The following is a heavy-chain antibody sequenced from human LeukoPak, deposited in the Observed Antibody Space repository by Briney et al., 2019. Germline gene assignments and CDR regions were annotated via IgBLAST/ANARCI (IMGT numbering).Heavy chain of an antibody. CDR1: GFSVSSNY. D-gene: IGHD6-19*01. V-gene: IGHV3-66*02. CDR3: ARDKLGSGYSSDFDY. Sequence: PGGSLRLSCAASGFSVSSNYMNWVRQAPGKGLEWVSAIYTGGTTYYADSAKGRFTISRDNSKNTLYLQMNSLRAEDTAVYYCARDKLGSGYSSDFDYWGQGTLVTVSS. J-gene: IGHJ4*02. CDR2: IYTGGTT.